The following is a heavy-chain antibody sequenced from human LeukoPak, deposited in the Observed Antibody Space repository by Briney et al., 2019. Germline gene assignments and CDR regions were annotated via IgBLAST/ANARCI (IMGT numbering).Heavy chain of an antibody. D-gene: IGHD3-9*01. Sequence: GRSLRLSCAASGFTFSSYEMNWVRQAPGKGLEWVSYISSSGSTIHYADPVEGRFTISRDNAKNSLYLQMNSLRAEDTAVYYCAREAPTGYYEFDYWGQGTLVTVSS. V-gene: IGHV3-48*03. CDR1: GFTFSSYE. CDR3: AREAPTGYYEFDY. J-gene: IGHJ4*02. CDR2: ISSSGSTI.